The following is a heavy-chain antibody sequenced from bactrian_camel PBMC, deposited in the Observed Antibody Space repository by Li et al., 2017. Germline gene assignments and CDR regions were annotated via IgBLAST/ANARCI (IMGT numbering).Heavy chain of an antibody. D-gene: IGHD2*01. CDR1: GYTHSTDI. CDR2: HTSSPSP. Sequence: HVQLVESGGGSVPAGGSLRLSCAASGYTHSTDIIAWFRQTPGKEREGVAVPHTSSPSPHYADSVKGRFTASQDMSKKTLYLEMHNLSPEDTTMYYCAADETCVRWYLPGSADFGAWGQGTQVTVS. CDR3: AADETCVRWYLPGSADFGA. J-gene: IGHJ6*01. V-gene: IGHV3S53*01.